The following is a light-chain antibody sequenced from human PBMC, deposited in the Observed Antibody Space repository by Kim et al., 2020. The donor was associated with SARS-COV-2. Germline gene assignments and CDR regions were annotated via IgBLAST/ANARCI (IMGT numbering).Light chain of an antibody. CDR3: QQYNNWPYT. Sequence: SVAPGERAPLSCRASQSVSSNLAWYQQKPGQAPRLLIYGASTRANGIPARVSGSGSGTEFTLTISSLQSEDFAVYYCQQYNNWPYTFGQGTKLEI. J-gene: IGKJ2*01. CDR1: QSVSSN. CDR2: GAS. V-gene: IGKV3-15*01.